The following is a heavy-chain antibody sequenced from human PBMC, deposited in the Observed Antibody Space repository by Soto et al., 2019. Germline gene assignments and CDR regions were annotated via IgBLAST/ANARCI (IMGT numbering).Heavy chain of an antibody. D-gene: IGHD3-22*01. V-gene: IGHV4-31*03. Sequence: PSETLSLTCTVSGGSISSGGYYWSWIRQHPGKGLEWIGYIYYSGSTYYNPSLKSRVTISVDTSKNQFSLKLSSVTAADTAVYYCARGPTYNRPFYYDSSGYPGPFDYWGQGTLVTVSS. CDR1: GGSISSGGYY. J-gene: IGHJ4*02. CDR3: ARGPTYNRPFYYDSSGYPGPFDY. CDR2: IYYSGST.